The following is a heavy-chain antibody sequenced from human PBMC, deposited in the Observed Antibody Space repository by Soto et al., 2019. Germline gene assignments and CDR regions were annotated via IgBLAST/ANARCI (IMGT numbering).Heavy chain of an antibody. V-gene: IGHV3-11*01. J-gene: IGHJ4*02. CDR3: ARSYSSGWEFDY. D-gene: IGHD6-19*01. CDR2: ISSTGRTI. Sequence: XESLRRSGGASGLSFSNYYMSLIRPAPGKGLEWVSYISSTGRTIYYADSVKGRFTVSRDNAQNSLSLKLNSLRVEDTAVYYCARSYSSGWEFDYWGQGTQVIVSS. CDR1: GLSFSNYY.